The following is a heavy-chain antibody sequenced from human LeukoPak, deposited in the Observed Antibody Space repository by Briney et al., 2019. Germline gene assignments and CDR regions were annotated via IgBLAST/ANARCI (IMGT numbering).Heavy chain of an antibody. CDR1: GGSFSGYY. CDR3: ARGKSYSYGYTRYYYYGMDV. Sequence: SETLPLTCAVYGGSFSGYYWSWIRQPPGKGLEWIGEINHSGSTNYNPSLKSRVTISVDTSKNQFSLKLSSVTAADTAVYYCARGKSYSYGYTRYYYYGMDVWGQGTTVTVSS. CDR2: INHSGST. V-gene: IGHV4-34*01. D-gene: IGHD5-18*01. J-gene: IGHJ6*02.